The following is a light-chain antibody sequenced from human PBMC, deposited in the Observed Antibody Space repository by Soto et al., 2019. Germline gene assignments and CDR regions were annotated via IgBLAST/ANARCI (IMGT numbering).Light chain of an antibody. CDR3: QQRSNWPPIT. CDR2: DAY. Sequence: IALTQSPATISLSPGAIATLSCSTSQSVSSYLAWYQKTPGQAPRLLIYDAYNRATGIPARFSGSGSGTDFALTISSLEPEDLAVYYCQQRSNWPPITFGQGSRLEI. CDR1: QSVSSY. V-gene: IGKV3-11*01. J-gene: IGKJ5*01.